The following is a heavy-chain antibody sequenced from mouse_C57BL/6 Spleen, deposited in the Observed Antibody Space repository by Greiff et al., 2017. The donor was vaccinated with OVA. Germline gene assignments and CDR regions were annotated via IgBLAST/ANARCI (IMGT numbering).Heavy chain of an antibody. D-gene: IGHD2-5*01. Sequence: QVQLQQSGAELVRPGTSVKMSCKASGYTFTNYWIGWAKQRPGHGLEWIGDIYPGGGYTNYNEKFKGKATLTADKSSSTAYMQFSSLTSEDSAIYYCASGGYSNYGFFAYWGQGTLVTVSA. J-gene: IGHJ3*01. V-gene: IGHV1-63*01. CDR3: ASGGYSNYGFFAY. CDR2: IYPGGGYT. CDR1: GYTFTNYW.